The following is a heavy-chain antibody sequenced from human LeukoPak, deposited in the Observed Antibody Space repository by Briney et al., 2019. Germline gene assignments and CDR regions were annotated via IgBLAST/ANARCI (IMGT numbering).Heavy chain of an antibody. Sequence: GGSLRLSCAASGFTFDDYTMHWVRQAPGKGLEWVSLISWDGGSTYYADSVKGRFTISRDNSKNSLYLRMNSLRTEDTALYYCAKDLAGGYSGSYYGLDYWGQGTLVTVSS. CDR2: ISWDGGST. V-gene: IGHV3-43*01. CDR1: GFTFDDYT. D-gene: IGHD1-26*01. J-gene: IGHJ4*02. CDR3: AKDLAGGYSGSYYGLDY.